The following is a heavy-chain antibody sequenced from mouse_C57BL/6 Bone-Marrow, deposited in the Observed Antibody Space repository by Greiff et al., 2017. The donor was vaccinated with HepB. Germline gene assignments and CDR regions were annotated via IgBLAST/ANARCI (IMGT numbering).Heavy chain of an antibody. Sequence: VQLQQPGAELVRPGSSVKLSCKASGYTFTSYWMDWVKQRPGQGLEWIGNIYPSDSETHYNQKFKDKATLTVDKSSSTAYMQLSSLTSEDSAVYYCARGGNLGYWGQGTTLTVSS. CDR1: GYTFTSYW. J-gene: IGHJ2*01. CDR3: ARGGNLGY. CDR2: IYPSDSET. V-gene: IGHV1-61*01.